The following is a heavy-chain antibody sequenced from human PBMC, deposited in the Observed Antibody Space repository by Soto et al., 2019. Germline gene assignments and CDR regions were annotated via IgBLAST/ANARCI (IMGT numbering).Heavy chain of an antibody. D-gene: IGHD3-10*01. CDR1: GHTFTAYN. J-gene: IGHJ5*02. CDR2: INAGNGNT. CDR3: ARVAPSGGSVPRFDP. Sequence: QVQLVQSGAEVKEPGASVRVSCKAFGHTFTAYNIHWLRQAPGQGLEWMGWINAGNGNTRSSRKFQGRVIITRDTSATTAYREVDSLRSEDTAIYYCARVAPSGGSVPRFDPWGQGTLLTVSS. V-gene: IGHV1-3*01.